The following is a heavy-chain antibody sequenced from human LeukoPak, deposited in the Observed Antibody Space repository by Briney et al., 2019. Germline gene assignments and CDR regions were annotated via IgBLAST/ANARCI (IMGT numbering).Heavy chain of an antibody. CDR3: ISGPGYYGSFDY. D-gene: IGHD3-10*01. Sequence: GGSLRLSCTAAGFTFGDYAMSWVRQAPGKGLEWVSFIRSEAYGGTTEYAASVKGRFTISRDDSKSIAYLQMNNLKTEDTAVYYCISGPGYYGSFDYWGQGTLVSVSS. J-gene: IGHJ4*02. CDR1: GFTFGDYA. V-gene: IGHV3-49*04. CDR2: IRSEAYGGTT.